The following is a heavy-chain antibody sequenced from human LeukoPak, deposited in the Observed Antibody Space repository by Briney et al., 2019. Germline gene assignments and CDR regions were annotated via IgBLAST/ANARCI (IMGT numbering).Heavy chain of an antibody. CDR3: AREGYCSGTSCYNFNY. CDR2: INHSGST. Sequence: SETLSLTRALYAASLTGYYWSWIRHPPGQGLAWIGEINHSGSTNYNPSLKSRVTISVDTSKNQFSLKLSSVTAADTAVYYCAREGYCSGTSCYNFNYWGQGTLVTVSS. CDR1: AASLTGYY. V-gene: IGHV4-34*01. D-gene: IGHD2-2*02. J-gene: IGHJ4*02.